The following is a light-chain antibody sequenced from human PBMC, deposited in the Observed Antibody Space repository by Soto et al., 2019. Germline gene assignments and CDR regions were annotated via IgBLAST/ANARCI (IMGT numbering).Light chain of an antibody. CDR2: KAS. CDR3: QQYNNYSPT. J-gene: IGKJ2*01. V-gene: IGKV1-5*03. Sequence: DIQMTQSPSTLSASVGDRVTITCRASQSISSWLAWYQQKPGKAPKLLIYKASSLESGVPSTFSGSGSGTECTLTSSSLQPDDFATYYCQQYNNYSPTFGQGTKLEIK. CDR1: QSISSW.